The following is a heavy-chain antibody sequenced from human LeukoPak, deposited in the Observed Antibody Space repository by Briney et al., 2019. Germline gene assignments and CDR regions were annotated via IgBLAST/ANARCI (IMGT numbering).Heavy chain of an antibody. V-gene: IGHV3-20*04. Sequence: GGSLRLSCAASGFTFEDYGMSWVRQAPGKGLEWVSGINWNGGSTDYADSVKGRFTISRDNAKNSLYLQMNSLRAEDTALYYXXXXLXXGXXFEYXGQGTLVTXXS. CDR1: GFTFEDYG. D-gene: IGHD6-19*01. CDR2: INWNGGST. J-gene: IGHJ4*02. CDR3: XXXLXXGXXFEY.